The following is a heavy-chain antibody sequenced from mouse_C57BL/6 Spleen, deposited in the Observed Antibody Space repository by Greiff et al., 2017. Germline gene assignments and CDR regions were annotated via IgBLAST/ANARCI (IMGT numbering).Heavy chain of an antibody. J-gene: IGHJ4*01. CDR1: GFTFSDYY. CDR3: ARFYDGYSYYAMDY. V-gene: IGHV5-16*01. Sequence: EVQVVESEGGLVQPGSSMKLSCTASGFTFSDYYMAWVRQVPEKGLEWVANINYDGSSTYYLDSLKSRFIISRDNAKNILYLQMSSLKSEDTATYYCARFYDGYSYYAMDYWGQGTSVTVSS. CDR2: INYDGSST. D-gene: IGHD2-3*01.